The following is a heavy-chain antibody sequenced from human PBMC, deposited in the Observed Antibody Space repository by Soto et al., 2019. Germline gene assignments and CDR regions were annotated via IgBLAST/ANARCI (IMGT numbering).Heavy chain of an antibody. Sequence: GGSLRLSCAASGFTFSSYGMHWVRQAPGKGLEWVAVIWYDGSNKYYADSVKGRFTISRDNSKNTLYLQMNSLRAEDTAVYYCARDIGWLRSRAPSYYYMDVWGKGTTVTVSS. J-gene: IGHJ6*03. CDR2: IWYDGSNK. V-gene: IGHV3-33*01. CDR3: ARDIGWLRSRAPSYYYMDV. CDR1: GFTFSSYG. D-gene: IGHD5-12*01.